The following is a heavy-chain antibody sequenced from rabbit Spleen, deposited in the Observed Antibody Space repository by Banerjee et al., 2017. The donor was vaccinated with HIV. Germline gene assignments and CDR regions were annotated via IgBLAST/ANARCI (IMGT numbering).Heavy chain of an antibody. CDR1: GFSFSSSYY. CDR2: IYAGSSGST. V-gene: IGHV1S40*01. Sequence: QSLEESGGGLVQPEGSLTLTCTASGFSFSSSYYMCWVRQAPGKGLEWIACIYAGSSGSTYYASWAKGRFTFSKTSSTTVTLQMTSLTAADTATYFCARETWGSSGNYGLWGPGTLVTVS. CDR3: ARETWGSSGNYGL. J-gene: IGHJ6*01. D-gene: IGHD1-1*01.